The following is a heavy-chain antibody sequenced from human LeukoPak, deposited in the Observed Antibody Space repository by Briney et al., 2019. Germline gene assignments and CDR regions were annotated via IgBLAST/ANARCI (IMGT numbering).Heavy chain of an antibody. V-gene: IGHV1-18*01. D-gene: IGHD6-13*01. CDR3: ARVRAAADYYYYGMDV. CDR1: GYTFTSYG. J-gene: IGHJ6*02. CDR2: ISAYNGNT. Sequence: GASVKVSCKASGYTFTSYGISWVRQAPGQGLEWMGWISAYNGNTNYAQKLQGRVTMTTDTSTSTAYMELRSLRSDDTAVYYCARVRAAADYYYYGMDVWGQGTTVTVSS.